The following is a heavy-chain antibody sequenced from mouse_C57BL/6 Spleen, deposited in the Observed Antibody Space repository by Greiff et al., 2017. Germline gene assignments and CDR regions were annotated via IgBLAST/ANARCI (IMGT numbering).Heavy chain of an antibody. Sequence: QVQLQQPGAELVKPGASVKMSCKASGYTFTSYWITWVKQRPGQGLEWIGDIYPGSGSTNYNEKFKSKATLTVDTSSSTAYMQPSSLTSEDSAVYYCARSGSSYVGYFDFWGTGTTVTVSS. CDR3: ARSGSSYVGYFDF. D-gene: IGHD1-1*01. CDR1: GYTFTSYW. V-gene: IGHV1-55*01. CDR2: IYPGSGST. J-gene: IGHJ1*03.